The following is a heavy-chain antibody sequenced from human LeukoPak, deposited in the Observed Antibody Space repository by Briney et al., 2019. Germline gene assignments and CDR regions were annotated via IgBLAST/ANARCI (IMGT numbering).Heavy chain of an antibody. CDR3: AKGLWFGELLYSFDY. Sequence: GSLRLSCAASGFTFSSYAMSWVRQAPGKGLEWVSAISGSGGSTYYADSVKGRFTISRDNSKNTLYLQMNSLRAEDTAVYYCAKGLWFGELLYSFDYWGQGTLVTVSS. V-gene: IGHV3-23*01. CDR1: GFTFSSYA. J-gene: IGHJ4*02. D-gene: IGHD3-10*01. CDR2: ISGSGGST.